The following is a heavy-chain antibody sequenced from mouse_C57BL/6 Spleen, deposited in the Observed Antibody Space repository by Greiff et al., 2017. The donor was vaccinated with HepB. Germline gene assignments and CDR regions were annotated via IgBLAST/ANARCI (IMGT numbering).Heavy chain of an antibody. D-gene: IGHD3-3*01. J-gene: IGHJ1*03. CDR2: INPNNGGT. Sequence: EVQLQQSGPELVKPGASVKISCKASGYTFTDYYMNWVKQSHGKSLEWIGDINPNNGGTSYNQKFKGKATLTVDKSSSTAYMELRSLTSEDSAVYYCARWGPWYFDVWGTGTTVTVSS. CDR1: GYTFTDYY. CDR3: ARWGPWYFDV. V-gene: IGHV1-26*01.